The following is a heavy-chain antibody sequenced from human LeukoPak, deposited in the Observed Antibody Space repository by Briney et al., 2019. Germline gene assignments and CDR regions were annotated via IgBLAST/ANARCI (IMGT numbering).Heavy chain of an antibody. D-gene: IGHD1-1*01. Sequence: ASVKVSCKASGYTFTSYYMHRVRQAPGQGLEWMGIINPSGGSTSYAQKFQGRVTMTRDTSTSTVYMELSSLRSEDTAVYYCARPPEGTGTNYYGMDVWGQGTTVTVSS. CDR3: ARPPEGTGTNYYGMDV. CDR2: INPSGGST. J-gene: IGHJ6*02. V-gene: IGHV1-46*01. CDR1: GYTFTSYY.